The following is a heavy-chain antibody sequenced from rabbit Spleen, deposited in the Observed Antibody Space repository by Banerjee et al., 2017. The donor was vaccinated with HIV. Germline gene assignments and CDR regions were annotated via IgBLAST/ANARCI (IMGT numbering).Heavy chain of an antibody. Sequence: QEQLVESGGGLVQPEGSLTLTCKASGFSFSASYWICWVRQAPGKGLEWIACIYAGSSGTTYYASWAKGRFTISKTSSTTVTLQMTSLTVADTATYFCARDTGSSFSSYGMDLWGPGTLVTVS. CDR3: ARDTGSSFSSYGMDL. J-gene: IGHJ6*01. V-gene: IGHV1S45*01. CDR2: IYAGSSGTT. CDR1: GFSFSASYW. D-gene: IGHD8-1*01.